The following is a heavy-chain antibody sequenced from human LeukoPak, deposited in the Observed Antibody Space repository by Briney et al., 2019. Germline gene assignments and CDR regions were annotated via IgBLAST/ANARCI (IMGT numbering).Heavy chain of an antibody. J-gene: IGHJ5*02. Sequence: PGGSLRLSCAASGFTFSSYSMNWVRQAPGKGPVWVSRVDVHGQGTAYADSVKGRFTISRDNAKNTLSLQMNSLSAEDTAVYYCARSNYDSTTFYYHLDLWGQGTLVTASS. CDR3: ARSNYDSTTFYYHLDL. CDR2: VDVHGQGT. CDR1: GFTFSSYS. D-gene: IGHD2/OR15-2a*01. V-gene: IGHV3-74*01.